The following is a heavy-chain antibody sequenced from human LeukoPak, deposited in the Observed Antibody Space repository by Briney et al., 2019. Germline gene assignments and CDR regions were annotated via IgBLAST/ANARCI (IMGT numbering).Heavy chain of an antibody. D-gene: IGHD1-14*01. V-gene: IGHV3-74*01. J-gene: IGHJ4*02. CDR3: GRVVTTSED. CDR1: GFTFDNYW. CDR2: INSDGSSA. Sequence: GGSLRLSCAASGFTFDNYWMHWVRQAPGKGLVWVSRINSDGSSADYADSVKGRFTISRDNAKNTLYLQMNSLRAEDTAIYYCGRVVTTSEDWGQGILVTVST.